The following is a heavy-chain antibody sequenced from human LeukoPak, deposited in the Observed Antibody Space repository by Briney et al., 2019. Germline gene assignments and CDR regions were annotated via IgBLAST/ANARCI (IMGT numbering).Heavy chain of an antibody. V-gene: IGHV4-59*01. D-gene: IGHD1/OR15-1a*01. CDR1: VGSIRDYY. CDR2: IYSSGST. CDR3: ARGNKYAGVFDY. Sequence: SETLSLTCSVSVGSIRDYYWSWIRQPPGKGLEWIGYIYSSGSTSYNPSLKGQVTISLDTSKNQFSLKLSSVTAADTAVYYCARGNKYAGVFDYWGQGTLVTFSS. J-gene: IGHJ4*02.